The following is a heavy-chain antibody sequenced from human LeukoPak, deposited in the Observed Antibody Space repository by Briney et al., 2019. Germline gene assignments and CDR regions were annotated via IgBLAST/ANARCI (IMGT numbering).Heavy chain of an antibody. CDR3: ARSRQASGLFGS. V-gene: IGHV4-30-2*01. CDR1: GGAITSGGYS. D-gene: IGHD3-10*01. J-gene: IGHJ5*01. CDR2: IYDRGPA. Sequence: SQTLSLTCTVSGGAITSGGYSWNWIRQPPGKGLEWIGCIYDRGPAYYNPSLKSRFTISVDRPKNQFFLNVTSLTAADTAVYYCARSRQASGLFGSWGRGTLVVVSS.